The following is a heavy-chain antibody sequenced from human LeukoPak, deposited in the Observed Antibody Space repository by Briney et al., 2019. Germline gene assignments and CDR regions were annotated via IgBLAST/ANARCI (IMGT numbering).Heavy chain of an antibody. J-gene: IGHJ4*02. D-gene: IGHD6-13*01. CDR2: IIGDGGTT. Sequence: EGSLRLSCTASGFTFDDYAMHRVRQAPAKGLEWISLIIGDGGTTDYADSVKGRFTISRDNRRNSLYLHMNSLRTEDTALYFCAKVYVGSWYAYDHWGQGTLVTVSS. V-gene: IGHV3-43*02. CDR1: GFTFDDYA. CDR3: AKVYVGSWYAYDH.